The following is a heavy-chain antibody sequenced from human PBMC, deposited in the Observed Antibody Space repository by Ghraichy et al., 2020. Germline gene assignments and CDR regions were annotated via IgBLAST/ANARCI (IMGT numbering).Heavy chain of an antibody. V-gene: IGHV3-74*01. D-gene: IGHD5-18*01. CDR3: AKGGQLGES. J-gene: IGHJ5*02. CDR2: INSDGSKR. Sequence: GESLNISCAASGFTFSNFWMHWVRQAPGKGLEWVSHINSDGSKRDYADSVQGRFTISRDNTKRMVFLQMSSLGPDDTAVYYCAKGGQLGESWGQGNLVIVSS. CDR1: GFTFSNFW.